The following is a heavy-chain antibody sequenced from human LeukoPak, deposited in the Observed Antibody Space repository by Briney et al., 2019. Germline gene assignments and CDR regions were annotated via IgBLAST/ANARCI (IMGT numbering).Heavy chain of an antibody. CDR1: GGSISSSSYY. CDR2: IYYSGST. J-gene: IGHJ4*02. V-gene: IGHV4-39*01. Sequence: SETLSLACTVSGGSISSSSYYWGWIRQPPGKGLEWIGSIYYSGSTYYNPSLKSRVTIPVDTSKNQFSLKLSSVTAADTAVYYCARGDFWSGYYDYWGQGTLVTVSS. CDR3: ARGDFWSGYYDY. D-gene: IGHD3-3*01.